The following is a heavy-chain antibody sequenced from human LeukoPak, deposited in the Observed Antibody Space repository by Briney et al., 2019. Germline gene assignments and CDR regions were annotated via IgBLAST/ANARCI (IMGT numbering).Heavy chain of an antibody. V-gene: IGHV4-39*07. CDR3: ARDPYGSGRIDF. CDR1: GGSISSSSYY. D-gene: IGHD3-10*01. Sequence: SETLSLTCTVSGGSISSSSYYWGWIRQPPGKGLEWIGSIYYSGSTYYNPSLKSRVTISVDTSKNQFSLKLSSVTAADTAVYYCARDPYGSGRIDFWGQGTLVTVSS. CDR2: IYYSGST. J-gene: IGHJ4*02.